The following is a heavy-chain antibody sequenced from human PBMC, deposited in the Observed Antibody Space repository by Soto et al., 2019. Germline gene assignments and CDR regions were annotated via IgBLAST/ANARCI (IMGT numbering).Heavy chain of an antibody. CDR3: AYRQEYRGRWDSGWFDP. CDR1: GFSLTTSGVG. D-gene: IGHD5-12*01. Sequence: HITLKESGPTLVEPTQTLTLTCAFSGFSLTTSGVGVGWIRQPPGKALEWLAFIYWDDDKRYSPSLKTRLTIIKDTSINQVVLIMTNIDPVDTATYYCAYRQEYRGRWDSGWFDPWGQGTLVTVSS. J-gene: IGHJ5*02. CDR2: IYWDDDK. V-gene: IGHV2-5*02.